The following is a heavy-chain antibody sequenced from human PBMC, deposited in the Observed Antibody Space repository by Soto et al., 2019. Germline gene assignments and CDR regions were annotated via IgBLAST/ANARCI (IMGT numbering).Heavy chain of an antibody. D-gene: IGHD6-19*01. CDR2: ISSSSSTI. CDR1: GFTFSSYS. CDR3: ARDRLYSSGWSGAAGTWFDP. Sequence: GGSLRLSCAASGFTFSSYSMNWVRQAPGKGLEWVSYISSSSSTIYYADSVKGRFTISRDNAKNSLYLQMNSLRDEDTAVYYCARDRLYSSGWSGAAGTWFDPWGQGTLVTVSS. V-gene: IGHV3-48*02. J-gene: IGHJ5*02.